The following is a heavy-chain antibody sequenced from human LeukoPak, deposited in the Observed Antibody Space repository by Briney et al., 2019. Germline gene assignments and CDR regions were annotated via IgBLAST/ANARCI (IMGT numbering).Heavy chain of an antibody. CDR2: IYHSGST. Sequence: SETLSLTRAVSGGSISSGGYSWSWIRQPPGKGLEWIGYIYHSGSTYYNPSLKSRVTISVDRSKNQFSLKLSSVTAADTAVYYCARGVATPDLDYYFDYWGQGTLVTVSS. V-gene: IGHV4-30-2*01. D-gene: IGHD5-12*01. CDR1: GGSISSGGYS. CDR3: ARGVATPDLDYYFDY. J-gene: IGHJ4*02.